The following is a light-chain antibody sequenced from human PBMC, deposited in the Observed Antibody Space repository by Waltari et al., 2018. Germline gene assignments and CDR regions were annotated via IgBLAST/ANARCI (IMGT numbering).Light chain of an antibody. CDR1: TLRSYS. CDR3: NSRDSSGNHLV. CDR2: GKN. J-gene: IGLJ2*01. Sequence: SSELTQDPAVSVALGQTVRITCPGDTLRSYSASWYQQKPGQAPVLVIYGKNNRPSGIPDRFSGSSSGNTASLPITGAQAEDEADYYCNSRDSSGNHLVFGGGTKLTVL. V-gene: IGLV3-19*01.